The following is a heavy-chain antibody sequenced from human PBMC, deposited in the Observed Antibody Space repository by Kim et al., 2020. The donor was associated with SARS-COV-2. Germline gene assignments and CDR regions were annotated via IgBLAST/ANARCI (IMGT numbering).Heavy chain of an antibody. CDR2: ST. V-gene: IGHV3-43*01. CDR3: AKDRNGSGDY. D-gene: IGHD1-1*01. Sequence: STDEADSVKGRITITRDNSKNALYLQMNRLRTEDTDLDYCAKDRNGSGDYWGQGTLVTVSS. J-gene: IGHJ4*02.